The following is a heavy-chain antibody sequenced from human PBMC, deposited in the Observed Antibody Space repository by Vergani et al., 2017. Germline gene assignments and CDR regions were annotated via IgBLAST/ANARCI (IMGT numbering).Heavy chain of an antibody. V-gene: IGHV4-61*02. CDR2: IYTSGST. D-gene: IGHD3-10*01. Sequence: QVQLQESGPGLVTPSQTLSLTCSVFGGSFSSDNVYWTWIRQPAGKGLEWIGRIYTSGSTEYNPSLKSRVTISIDTSKNQFSLNLSSVTAADTAVYYCARAQYYNWFDPWGQGRMVTVSS. J-gene: IGHJ5*02. CDR1: GGSFSSDNVY. CDR3: ARAQYYNWFDP.